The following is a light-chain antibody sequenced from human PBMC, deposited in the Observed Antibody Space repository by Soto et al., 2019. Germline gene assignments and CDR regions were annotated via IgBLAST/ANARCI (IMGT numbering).Light chain of an antibody. J-gene: IGLJ2*01. CDR1: SSDVGAYNY. Sequence: QSALTQPASVSGSPGQSIAISCIGTSSDVGAYNYVSWYQQHPGKAPKLVIYDVNNRPSGVSNRFSCSKSGNTASLTISGLQAEDEADYYCGSYTTSGSVVFGGGTKLTVL. V-gene: IGLV2-14*03. CDR2: DVN. CDR3: GSYTTSGSVV.